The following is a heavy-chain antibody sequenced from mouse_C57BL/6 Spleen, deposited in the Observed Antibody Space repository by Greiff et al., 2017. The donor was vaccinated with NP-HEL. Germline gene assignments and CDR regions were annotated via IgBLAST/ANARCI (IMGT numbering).Heavy chain of an antibody. J-gene: IGHJ1*03. Sequence: QVQLQQPGAELVMPGASVKLSCKASGYTFTSYWMHWVKQRPGPGLEWIGEIDPSDSYTNYNQKFKGKSTLTVDKSSSTAYMQLSSLTSEDSAVYYCARRGEYFDVWGTGTTVTVSS. CDR1: GYTFTSYW. V-gene: IGHV1-69*01. CDR2: IDPSDSYT. CDR3: ARRGEYFDV.